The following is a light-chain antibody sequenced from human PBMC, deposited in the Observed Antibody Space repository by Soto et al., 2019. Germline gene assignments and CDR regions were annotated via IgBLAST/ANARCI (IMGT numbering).Light chain of an antibody. J-gene: IGKJ4*01. CDR2: AAS. CDR1: QGISSY. V-gene: IGKV1-9*01. CDR3: PQLNNYPLT. Sequence: DIQLTQSPSFLSASVGDRVTVTCRASQGISSYLAWYQQKPGKAPKLLIYAASTLQSGVPSRFSGSASGTEFTLPISSLQPEDFATYYCPQLNNYPLTFDGGTKVEIK.